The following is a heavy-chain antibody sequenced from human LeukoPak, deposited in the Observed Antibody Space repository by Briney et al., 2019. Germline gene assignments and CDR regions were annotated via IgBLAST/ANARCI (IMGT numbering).Heavy chain of an antibody. Sequence: XSVKVXXKASGYTFTSYAMHWVRQAPGQRREWMGWINAGNGNTKYSQEFQGRVTITRDTSASTAYMELSSLRSEDMAVYYCARGXRGLLFYFDYWGQGTLVTVSS. CDR3: ARGXRGLLFYFDY. CDR2: INAGNGNT. D-gene: IGHD5-24*01. J-gene: IGHJ4*02. CDR1: GYTFTSYA. V-gene: IGHV1-3*03.